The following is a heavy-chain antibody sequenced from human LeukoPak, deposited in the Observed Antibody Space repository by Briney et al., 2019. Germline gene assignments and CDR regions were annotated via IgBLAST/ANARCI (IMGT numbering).Heavy chain of an antibody. CDR1: GYTFTGYY. D-gene: IGHD2-21*02. V-gene: IGHV1-2*02. Sequence: ASVKVSCKASGYTFTGYYMHWVRQAPGQGLEWMGWINPNSGGTNYAQKFQGRVTMTRDTSISTAYMELSRMRSDDTAVYYCARDMGGDSEAFDIWGQGTMVTVSS. CDR3: ARDMGGDSEAFDI. J-gene: IGHJ3*02. CDR2: INPNSGGT.